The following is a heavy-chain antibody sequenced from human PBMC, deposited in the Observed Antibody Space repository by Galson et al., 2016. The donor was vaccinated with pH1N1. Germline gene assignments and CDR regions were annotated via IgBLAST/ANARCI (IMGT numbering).Heavy chain of an antibody. CDR3: TREDYYHSSGFGY. CDR2: ISNSGDST. V-gene: IGHV3-64*01. CDR1: GFTFRTYA. Sequence: SLRLSCATSGFTFRTYAMHWVRQAPGKGLEYVSGISNSGDSTYYANSVKGRFTISRDNSKNTLYLQMGSLRPEDIAVYYCTREDYYHSSGFGYWGQGTLVTVSS. J-gene: IGHJ4*02. D-gene: IGHD3-22*01.